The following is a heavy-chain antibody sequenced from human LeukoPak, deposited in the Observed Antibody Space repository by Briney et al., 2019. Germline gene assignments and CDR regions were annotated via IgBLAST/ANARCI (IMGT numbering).Heavy chain of an antibody. CDR1: GFTFSSYA. CDR2: TWYDGNNK. D-gene: IGHD4-11*01. V-gene: IGHV3-33*01. J-gene: IGHJ4*02. Sequence: GGSLRLSCAASGFTFSSYAMHWVRQAPGKGLEWVALTWYDGNNKYYADSVKGRFTISRDNSKNMLYLQMNSLRAEDTAVYYCARGIGASNTVCDYWGQGNLVTVSS. CDR3: ARGIGASNTVCDY.